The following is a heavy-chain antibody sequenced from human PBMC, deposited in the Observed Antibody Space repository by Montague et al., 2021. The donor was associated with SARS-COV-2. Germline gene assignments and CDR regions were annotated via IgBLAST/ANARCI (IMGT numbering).Heavy chain of an antibody. CDR3: ARALIVVSGKNAFDI. D-gene: IGHD6-19*01. CDR1: GASISSSHW. Sequence: SETLSLTCAVSGASISSSHWWSWIRQPPGKGLEWMGEIYHTGSTNYNPSLKSRVTISVDKSKNQFSLKLSSVTAADTAVYFCARALIVVSGKNAFDIWGQGTMVTVSS. J-gene: IGHJ3*02. V-gene: IGHV4-4*02. CDR2: IYHTGST.